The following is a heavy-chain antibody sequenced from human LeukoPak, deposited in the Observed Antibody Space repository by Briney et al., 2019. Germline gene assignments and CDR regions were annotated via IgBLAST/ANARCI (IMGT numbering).Heavy chain of an antibody. V-gene: IGHV1-46*01. Sequence: ASVKVSCKASGYTFTSYYMHWVRQAPGQGLEWMGIINPSGGSTSYAQKFQGRVTMTRDTSTSTVYMELSSLRSEDTAVYYCASQRGYSYVPPGPHNDWYFDLWGRGTLVTVSS. CDR3: ASQRGYSYVPPGPHNDWYFDL. CDR1: GYTFTSYY. CDR2: INPSGGST. D-gene: IGHD5-18*01. J-gene: IGHJ2*01.